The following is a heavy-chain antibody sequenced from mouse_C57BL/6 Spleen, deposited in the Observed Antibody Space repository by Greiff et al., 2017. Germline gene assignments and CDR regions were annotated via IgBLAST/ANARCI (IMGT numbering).Heavy chain of an antibody. CDR3: AREDEDGSSYGGYFDY. J-gene: IGHJ2*01. D-gene: IGHD1-1*01. CDR1: GYSITSGYY. CDR2: ISYDGSN. Sequence: EVQLQESGPGLVKPSQSLSLTCSVTGYSITSGYYWNWIRQFPGNKLEWMGYISYDGSNNYNPSLKNRISITRDTSKNQFFLKLNSVTTEDTATYYCAREDEDGSSYGGYFDYWGQGTTLTVSS. V-gene: IGHV3-6*01.